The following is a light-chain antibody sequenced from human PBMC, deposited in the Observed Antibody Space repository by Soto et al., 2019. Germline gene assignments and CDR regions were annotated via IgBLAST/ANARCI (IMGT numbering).Light chain of an antibody. V-gene: IGLV3-9*01. Sequence: SYELTQPLSVSVALGQTARISCGGNNIGSKSVHWYQQKPGQAPLLVIYRHSNRPSGIPERFSGSNSGNTATLTISRAQAGDEADYYCQVCDISSVFGGGTKLTVL. J-gene: IGLJ2*01. CDR2: RHS. CDR3: QVCDISSV. CDR1: NIGSKS.